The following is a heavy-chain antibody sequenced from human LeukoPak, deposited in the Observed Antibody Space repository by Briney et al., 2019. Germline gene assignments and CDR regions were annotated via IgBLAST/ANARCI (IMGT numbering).Heavy chain of an antibody. CDR3: ARQQGSSWPRGAFDI. Sequence: PSETLSLTCTVSGGSISSYYWSWIRQPAGKGLEWIGRIYTSGSTNYNPSLKSRVTMSVDASKNQFSLKLSSVTAADTAVHYCARQQGSSWPRGAFDIWGQGTMVTVSS. CDR2: IYTSGST. D-gene: IGHD6-13*01. CDR1: GGSISSYY. J-gene: IGHJ3*02. V-gene: IGHV4-4*07.